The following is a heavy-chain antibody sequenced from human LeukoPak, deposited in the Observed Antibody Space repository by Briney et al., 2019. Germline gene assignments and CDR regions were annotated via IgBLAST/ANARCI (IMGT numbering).Heavy chain of an antibody. CDR2: ISAYNGNT. D-gene: IGHD2-2*02. CDR1: GYTFTSYG. Sequence: ASVKVSCKASGYTFTSYGISRVRQAPGQGLEWMGWISAYNGNTNYAQKLQGRVTMTTDTSTSTAYMELGSLRSDDTAVYYCARSRGVVVPAAIVLDYWGQGTLVTVSS. J-gene: IGHJ4*02. CDR3: ARSRGVVVPAAIVLDY. V-gene: IGHV1-18*01.